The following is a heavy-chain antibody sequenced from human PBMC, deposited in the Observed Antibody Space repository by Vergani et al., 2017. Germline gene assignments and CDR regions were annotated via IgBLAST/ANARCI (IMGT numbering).Heavy chain of an antibody. CDR1: GFTFSSYG. V-gene: IGHV3-30*18. Sequence: QVQLVEFGGGVVQPGRSLRLSCAASGFTFSSYGMHWVRQAPGKGLEWVAVISYDGRNKYYADSVKGRFTISRDNSKNTLYLQMNNRRAEDTAVYYCAKDHYYDSSGYPYYGMDVWGQGTTVTVSS. J-gene: IGHJ6*02. CDR3: AKDHYYDSSGYPYYGMDV. CDR2: ISYDGRNK. D-gene: IGHD3-22*01.